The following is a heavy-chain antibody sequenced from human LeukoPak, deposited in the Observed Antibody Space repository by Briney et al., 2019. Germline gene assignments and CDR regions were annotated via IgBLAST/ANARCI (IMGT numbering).Heavy chain of an antibody. Sequence: PGGSLTLSCAASGYTFSNYGMHWVRQAPGKGLEWVAVFSYDGGNKYYLDSVKGRFTISRDNSKNILYLQVSSLRPEDTAVYYCAKGRFSMIRGVDYYFDSWGQGTLVTVSS. CDR1: GYTFSNYG. CDR3: AKGRFSMIRGVDYYFDS. V-gene: IGHV3-30*18. D-gene: IGHD3-10*01. J-gene: IGHJ4*02. CDR2: FSYDGGNK.